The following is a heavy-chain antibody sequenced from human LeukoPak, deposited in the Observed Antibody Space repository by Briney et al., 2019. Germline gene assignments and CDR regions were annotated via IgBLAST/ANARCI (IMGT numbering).Heavy chain of an antibody. D-gene: IGHD3-22*01. V-gene: IGHV4-30-2*01. CDR3: ARGYYYDSSGYRRYYGMDV. J-gene: IGHJ6*02. Sequence: SETLSLTCAVSGGSISSGGYSWSWIRQPPGKGLEWIGYIYHSGSTYYNPSLKSRVTISVDRSKNQFSLKLSSVTAADTAVYYCARGYYYDSSGYRRYYGMDVWGQGTTVTVSS. CDR1: GGSISSGGYS. CDR2: IYHSGST.